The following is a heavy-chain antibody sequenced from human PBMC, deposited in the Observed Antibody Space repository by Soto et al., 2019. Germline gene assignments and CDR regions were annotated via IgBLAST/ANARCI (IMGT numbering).Heavy chain of an antibody. V-gene: IGHV3-73*01. CDR2: IRSKANSYAT. CDR1: GFTFSGSA. J-gene: IGHJ4*02. Sequence: LRLSCAASGFTFSGSAMHWVRQASGKGLEWVGRIRSKANSYATAYAASVKGRFTISRDDSKNTAYLQMNSLKTEDTAVYYCTRLGGVYYDILTGYYTDGGDYWGQGTLVTVS. D-gene: IGHD3-9*01. CDR3: TRLGGVYYDILTGYYTDGGDY.